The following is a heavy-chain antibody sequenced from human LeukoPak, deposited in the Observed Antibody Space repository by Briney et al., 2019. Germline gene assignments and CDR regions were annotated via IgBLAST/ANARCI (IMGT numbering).Heavy chain of an antibody. CDR1: GFTFSSCA. CDR3: ARGADGAFDY. V-gene: IGHV3-23*01. CDR2: ISGSGGST. Sequence: GGSLRLSCAASGFTFSSCAMSWVRQAPGKGLEWVSAISGSGGSTYYADSVKGRFSISRDNAKNSLYLQMNSLRAEDTAVYYCARGADGAFDYWGQGIVVTVSP. J-gene: IGHJ4*02. D-gene: IGHD5-24*01.